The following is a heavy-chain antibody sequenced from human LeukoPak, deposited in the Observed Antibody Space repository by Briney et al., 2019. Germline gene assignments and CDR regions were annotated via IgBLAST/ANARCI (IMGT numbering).Heavy chain of an antibody. CDR2: IYYSGST. V-gene: IGHV4-59*01. CDR3: ARDGSRGYSYGYLGY. J-gene: IGHJ4*02. D-gene: IGHD5-18*01. CDR1: GGSISSYY. Sequence: SETLSLTCTVSGGSISSYYWSWIRQPPGKGLEWIGYIYYSGSTNYNPSLKSRVTISVDTSKNQFSLKLSSVTAADTAVYYCARDGSRGYSYGYLGYWGQGTLVTVFS.